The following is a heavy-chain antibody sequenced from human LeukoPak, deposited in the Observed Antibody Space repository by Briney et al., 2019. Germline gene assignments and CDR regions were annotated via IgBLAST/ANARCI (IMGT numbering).Heavy chain of an antibody. CDR2: IKQDGSEK. CDR1: GFTFSSYW. Sequence: GGSLRLSCAASGFTFSSYWMSWVRQAPGKGLEWVANIKQDGSEKYYVDSVKGRFTISRDNAKNSLYLQMNSLRAEDTAVYYCAREDQEYDFWSGYYSDYYYYMDVWGKGTMVTVSS. J-gene: IGHJ6*03. V-gene: IGHV3-7*01. CDR3: AREDQEYDFWSGYYSDYYYYMDV. D-gene: IGHD3-3*01.